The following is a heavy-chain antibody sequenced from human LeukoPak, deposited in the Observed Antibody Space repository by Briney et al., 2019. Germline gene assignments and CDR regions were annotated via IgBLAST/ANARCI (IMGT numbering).Heavy chain of an antibody. CDR1: GGSISSYY. CDR3: ARDTPGGYDFWWFDP. Sequence: SETLSLTCTVSGGSISSYYWSWIRQPPGKGLEWIGYNTYFGSASYNPSLKSRVTISVDTSKNQFSLKLSSVTAADTAVYYCARDTPGGYDFWWFDPWGQGTLVTVSS. D-gene: IGHD5-12*01. J-gene: IGHJ5*02. V-gene: IGHV4-59*01. CDR2: NTYFGSA.